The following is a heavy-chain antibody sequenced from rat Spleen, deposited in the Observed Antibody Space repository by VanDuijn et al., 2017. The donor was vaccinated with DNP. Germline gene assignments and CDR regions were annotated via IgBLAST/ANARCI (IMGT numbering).Heavy chain of an antibody. CDR2: INSSGGSM. CDR1: GFTFSHYG. Sequence: EVQLVESGGGLVRPGRSLKLSCAASGFTFSHYGIHWVRQAPTKGLEWLASINSSGGSMFYPDSVKGRFTISIDNAENTLYLQMNSLRSEDTATYYCARRGYYGYNTFDYWGQGVMVTVSS. V-gene: IGHV5S13*01. CDR3: ARRGYYGYNTFDY. J-gene: IGHJ2*01. D-gene: IGHD1-9*01.